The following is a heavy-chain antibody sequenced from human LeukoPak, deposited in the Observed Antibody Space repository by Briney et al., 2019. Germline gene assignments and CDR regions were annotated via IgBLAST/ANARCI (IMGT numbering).Heavy chain of an antibody. J-gene: IGHJ4*02. D-gene: IGHD6-13*01. CDR2: IYYSGNT. Sequence: SETLSLTCAVSGGSISSYYGSRIRQPQGKKLEWIGYIYYSGNTNYNPSLKSRVTISIDTSKNQFSLNLSSVTAADTAVYYCARGIADPYSFDSWGQGALVTVSS. V-gene: IGHV4-59*01. CDR3: ARGIADPYSFDS. CDR1: GGSISSYY.